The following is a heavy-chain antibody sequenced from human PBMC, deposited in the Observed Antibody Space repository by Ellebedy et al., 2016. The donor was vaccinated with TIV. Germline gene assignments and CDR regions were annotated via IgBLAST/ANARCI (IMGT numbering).Heavy chain of an antibody. J-gene: IGHJ5*02. D-gene: IGHD4-11*01. CDR3: ARDRGDYSISGP. CDR2: IKSDGSGT. Sequence: GKSLKISXVASGFTFGRYWMHWVRQAPGNKLVWVSRIKSDGSGTTYADSVKGRFTTSRDNARNTLYLQMNSLRGEDTAVYFCARDRGDYSISGPWGQGTLVTVSS. V-gene: IGHV3-74*01. CDR1: GFTFGRYW.